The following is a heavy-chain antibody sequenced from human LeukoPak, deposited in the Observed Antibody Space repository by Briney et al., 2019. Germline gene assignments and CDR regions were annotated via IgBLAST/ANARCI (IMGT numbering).Heavy chain of an antibody. CDR1: GFTFSSYS. CDR2: ISSSSSYI. CDR3: AKSQRNDQQVVQRIDY. V-gene: IGHV3-21*04. Sequence: GGSLRLSCAASGFTFSSYSMNWVRQAPGKGQEWVSSISSSSSYIYYADSVKGRFTISRDNSKNALYLQTSSLRAEDTAVYYCAKSQRNDQQVVQRIDYWGQGTLVTVSS. J-gene: IGHJ4*02. D-gene: IGHD2-2*01.